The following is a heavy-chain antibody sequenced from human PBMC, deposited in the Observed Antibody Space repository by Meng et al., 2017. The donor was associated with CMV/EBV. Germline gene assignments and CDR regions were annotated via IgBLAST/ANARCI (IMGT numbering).Heavy chain of an antibody. CDR3: TRDAHLTTVTPNWFDP. Sequence: GQRVQSGAELRKPGASVKVSCKASGDTFTDYYMHWVRQAPGQGLEWMGCINPNSGDTNYAQKFQGRVTMTRDTSISTAYMELSRLRSDDTAVYYCTRDAHLTTVTPNWFDPWGQGTLVTVSS. V-gene: IGHV1-2*02. CDR2: INPNSGDT. CDR1: GDTFTDYY. D-gene: IGHD4-17*01. J-gene: IGHJ5*02.